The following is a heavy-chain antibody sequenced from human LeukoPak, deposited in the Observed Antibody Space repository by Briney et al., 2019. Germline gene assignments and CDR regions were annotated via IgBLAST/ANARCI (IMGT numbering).Heavy chain of an antibody. V-gene: IGHV3-30*18. D-gene: IGHD2-2*01. J-gene: IGHJ4*02. CDR3: AKERFRYCSSTSCYHFDY. Sequence: GSLRLSCAASGFTFSSYGMHWVRQAPGKGLEWVAVISYDGSNKYYADSVKGRFTISRDNSKNTLYLQMNSLRAEDTAVYYCAKERFRYCSSTSCYHFDYWGQGTLVTVSS. CDR1: GFTFSSYG. CDR2: ISYDGSNK.